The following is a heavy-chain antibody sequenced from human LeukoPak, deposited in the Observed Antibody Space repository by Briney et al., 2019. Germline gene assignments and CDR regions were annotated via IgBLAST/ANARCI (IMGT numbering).Heavy chain of an antibody. Sequence: GGSLRLSCAASGFTFSSYAMSWVRQAPGKGLEWVSAIRDSDSSTHYTDSVKGRFTTSRDNSKNTLFLQMNSLRAEDTAIYYCAKYGPQDSGSSHFDYWGQGALVTVPS. CDR1: GFTFSSYA. D-gene: IGHD1-26*01. CDR3: AKYGPQDSGSSHFDY. CDR2: IRDSDSST. J-gene: IGHJ4*02. V-gene: IGHV3-23*01.